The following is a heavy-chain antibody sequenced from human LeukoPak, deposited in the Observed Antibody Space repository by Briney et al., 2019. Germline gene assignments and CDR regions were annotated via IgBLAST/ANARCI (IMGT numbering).Heavy chain of an antibody. V-gene: IGHV3-7*01. CDR2: INQDGSEK. CDR1: EFTFSRYS. D-gene: IGHD1-26*01. J-gene: IGHJ6*03. Sequence: GGSLRLSCATSEFTFSRYSMYWVRQAPGKGLECVANINQDGSEKYYVDSVKGRFTISRDNAKNSLYLQMNSLRAEDTAVYYCARDGKGSHASHYYYYYMDVWGKGTTVTVSS. CDR3: ARDGKGSHASHYYYYYMDV.